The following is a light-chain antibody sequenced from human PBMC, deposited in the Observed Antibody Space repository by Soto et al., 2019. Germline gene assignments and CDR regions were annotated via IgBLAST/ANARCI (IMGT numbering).Light chain of an antibody. V-gene: IGLV1-44*01. J-gene: IGLJ3*02. CDR3: GTWYASLCGGV. CDR2: SHD. Sequence: QSVLIQPPSASGTPGQTVTISCSGSSSNIGTNTVNWYQQLPGTAPKLLIYSHDQRPSGVPHRFSGSKSGPSASPAISGLQYEDEAAYSCGTWYASLCGGVFGGGTKLTVL. CDR1: SSNIGTNT.